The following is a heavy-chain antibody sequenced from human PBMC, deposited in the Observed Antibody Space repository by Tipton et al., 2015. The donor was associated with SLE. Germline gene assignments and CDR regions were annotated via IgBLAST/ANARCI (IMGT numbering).Heavy chain of an antibody. Sequence: TLSLTCAVYDGSFTHYFWSWIRQSPGKGLEWIGDVSHTGRTTYNPSLKSRITISLDTPKNQFSLELKSVTAADTAVYYCARAPGLDRDYQYYYYMDVWGKGTTVTVSS. CDR3: ARAPGLDRDYQYYYYMDV. V-gene: IGHV4-34*01. J-gene: IGHJ6*03. CDR1: DGSFTHYF. CDR2: VSHTGRT. D-gene: IGHD3-9*01.